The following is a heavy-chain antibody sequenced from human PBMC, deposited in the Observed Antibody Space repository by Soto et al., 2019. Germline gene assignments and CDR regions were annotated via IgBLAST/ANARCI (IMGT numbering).Heavy chain of an antibody. J-gene: IGHJ5*01. CDR3: ARKLWFDY. CDR2: INHSGST. CDR1: GGSFSGYY. Sequence: SETLSLTCAVYGGSFSGYYWSWIRQPPGKGLEWIGEINHSGSTNYNPSLKSRVTISVDTSKNQFSLKLSSVTAADTAVYYCARKLWFDYWGQGTLVTVSS. V-gene: IGHV4-34*01.